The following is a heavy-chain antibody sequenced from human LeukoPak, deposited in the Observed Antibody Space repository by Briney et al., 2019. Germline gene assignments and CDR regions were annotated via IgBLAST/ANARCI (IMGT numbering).Heavy chain of an antibody. CDR2: INHSGST. V-gene: IGHV4-34*01. CDR3: ASEGTGGDFDY. D-gene: IGHD1-1*01. J-gene: IGHJ4*02. Sequence: SETLSLTCAVYGGSFSGYYWSWIRQPPGKGLEWIGEINHSGSTNYNPSLKSRVTISVDTSKNQFSLKLSSVTAADAAVYYCASEGTGGDFDYWGQGTLVTVSS. CDR1: GGSFSGYY.